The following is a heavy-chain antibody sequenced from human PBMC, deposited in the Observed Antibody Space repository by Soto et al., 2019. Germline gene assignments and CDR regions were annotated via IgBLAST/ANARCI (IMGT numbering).Heavy chain of an antibody. CDR3: ASDPWNYYDSSGYSGDY. CDR2: INSDGSST. D-gene: IGHD3-22*01. V-gene: IGHV3-74*01. CDR1: GFTFSSYW. J-gene: IGHJ4*02. Sequence: PGGSLRLSCAASGFTFSSYWMHWVRQAPGRGLVWVSRINSDGSSTSYADSVKGRFTISRDNAKSTLYLQMNSLGAEDAAVYYCASDPWNYYDSSGYSGDYWGQGTLVTVSS.